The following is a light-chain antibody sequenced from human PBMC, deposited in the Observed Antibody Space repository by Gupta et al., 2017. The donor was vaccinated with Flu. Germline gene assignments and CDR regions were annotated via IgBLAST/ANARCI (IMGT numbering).Light chain of an antibody. CDR3: AACDDSLTALSADGSLTGLWV. CDR2: NDN. Sequence: WYPHLPGTAPRLRFYNDNQRPSEVPYRFSGSKSGTSASLAIGGLQSEYEADYYCAACDDSLTALSADGSLTGLWVFGGGSKLSVL. J-gene: IGLJ3*02. V-gene: IGLV1-44*01.